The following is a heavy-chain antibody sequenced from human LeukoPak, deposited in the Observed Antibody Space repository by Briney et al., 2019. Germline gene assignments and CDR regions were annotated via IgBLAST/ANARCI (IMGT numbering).Heavy chain of an antibody. CDR3: VRDLPVAAADF. D-gene: IGHD6-13*01. V-gene: IGHV3-48*01. J-gene: IGHJ4*02. CDR1: GFSLTNFD. Sequence: GGSLRLSCAASGFSLTNFDMNWIRQAPGRGLEWVSFFSVRYNVIYYADSVKGRFTVSRDEAKNSLYLQMNSLRAEDTALYYCVRDLPVAAADFWGQGTLVTVSS. CDR2: FSVRYNVI.